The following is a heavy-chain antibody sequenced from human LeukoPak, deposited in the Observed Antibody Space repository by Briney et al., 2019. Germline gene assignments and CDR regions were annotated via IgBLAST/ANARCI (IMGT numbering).Heavy chain of an antibody. CDR1: GGSISSSNYY. D-gene: IGHD5-18*01. Sequence: SETLSLTCTVSGGSISSSNYYWSWIRQPPGKGLEWIGYIYYSGSTNYNPSLKNRVTISLDTSKNQFSLKLNSVTAADTAVYYCARSVDTSMVGDYWGQGTLVTVSS. J-gene: IGHJ4*02. V-gene: IGHV4-61*01. CDR3: ARSVDTSMVGDY. CDR2: IYYSGST.